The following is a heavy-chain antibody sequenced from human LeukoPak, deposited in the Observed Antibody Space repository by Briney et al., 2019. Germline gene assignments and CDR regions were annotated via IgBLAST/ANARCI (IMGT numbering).Heavy chain of an antibody. D-gene: IGHD3-10*01. Sequence: GGSLRLSCAASGFTFSSYWMHWVRQAPGKTLVWVSRINSDGSSTAYADSVKGRFTISRDNSKNTLYLQMNSLRAEDTAVYYCAKDPWGVILSYYCDYWRQGTLVSVSS. CDR1: GFTFSSYW. CDR2: INSDGSST. CDR3: AKDPWGVILSYYCDY. V-gene: IGHV3-74*01. J-gene: IGHJ4*02.